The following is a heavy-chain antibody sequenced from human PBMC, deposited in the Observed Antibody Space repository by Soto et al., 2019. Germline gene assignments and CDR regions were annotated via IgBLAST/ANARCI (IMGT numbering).Heavy chain of an antibody. Sequence: QVQLQQWGAGLLKPSETLSLTCAVYGGSFSGYYWSWIRQPPGNGLEWIGEINHSGSTNYNPSLKSRVTISVDTSKNQFSLKLSSVTAADTAVYYCASRFIRVVAATPFDYWGQGTLVTVSS. J-gene: IGHJ4*02. CDR3: ASRFIRVVAATPFDY. CDR2: INHSGST. V-gene: IGHV4-34*01. CDR1: GGSFSGYY. D-gene: IGHD2-15*01.